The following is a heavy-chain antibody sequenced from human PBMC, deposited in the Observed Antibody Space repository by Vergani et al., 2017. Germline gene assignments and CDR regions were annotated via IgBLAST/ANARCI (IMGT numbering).Heavy chain of an antibody. CDR1: GGTFSSYA. J-gene: IGHJ6*02. D-gene: IGHD3-22*01. Sequence: QVQLVQSGAEVKKPGSSVKVSCKASGGTFSSYAISWVRQAPGQGLEWMGRIIPIFGTANYAQKFQGRVTITADESTSTAYMGLSSLRSEDTAVYYCARGRRPHAYYYDSSGYYTHRNYYYYYGMDVWGQGTTVTVSS. V-gene: IGHV1-69*18. CDR2: IIPIFGTA. CDR3: ARGRRPHAYYYDSSGYYTHRNYYYYYGMDV.